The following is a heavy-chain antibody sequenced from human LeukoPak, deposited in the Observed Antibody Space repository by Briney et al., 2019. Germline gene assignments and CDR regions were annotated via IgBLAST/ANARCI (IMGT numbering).Heavy chain of an antibody. Sequence: ASVKVSCKASGYTFTSYDFNCVRQATGQRPEWMGWMSPNSGDTGYAQKFQDRVTMTRNTSISTAYMELSSLRSDDTAVYYCARGPPNWGYDYWGPGTLVTVSS. CDR2: MSPNSGDT. CDR3: ARGPPNWGYDY. D-gene: IGHD7-27*01. J-gene: IGHJ4*02. V-gene: IGHV1-8*01. CDR1: GYTFTSYD.